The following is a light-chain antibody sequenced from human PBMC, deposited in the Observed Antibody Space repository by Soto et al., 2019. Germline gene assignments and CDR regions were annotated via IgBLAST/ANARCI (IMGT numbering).Light chain of an antibody. J-gene: IGKJ5*01. V-gene: IGKV3D-15*01. CDR2: DAS. CDR3: QQYNNWPPQIT. CDR1: QSVSSY. Sequence: EIVLTQSPGTLSLSPGERATLSCRASQSVSSYLAWYQQKPGQAPRLLIYDASNRATGIPARFSGSGSGTEFTLTISSLQSEDFAVYYCQQYNNWPPQITFGQGTRLEIK.